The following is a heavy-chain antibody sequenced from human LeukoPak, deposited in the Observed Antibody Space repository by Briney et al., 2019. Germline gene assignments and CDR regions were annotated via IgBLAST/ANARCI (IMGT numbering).Heavy chain of an antibody. Sequence: GGALRLSCAASGFTFSTYWMTWVRQAAGKGLEGVANIQQDGSKGYYVDSLKGRFTISRDNAKNSLYLQMNSLRAEDTAVYYCARAISGRYDYWGQGPLVTVSS. CDR1: GFTFSTYW. J-gene: IGHJ4*02. CDR3: ARAISGRYDY. CDR2: IQQDGSKG. V-gene: IGHV3-7*03. D-gene: IGHD3-10*01.